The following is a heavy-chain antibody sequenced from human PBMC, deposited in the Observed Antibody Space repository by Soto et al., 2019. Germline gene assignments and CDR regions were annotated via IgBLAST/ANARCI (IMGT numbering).Heavy chain of an antibody. V-gene: IGHV3-7*01. CDR1: GFTFGDFW. J-gene: IGHJ4*02. Sequence: GGSLRLSCAASGFTFGDFWMSWVRQAPGKGLEWVASLKPGGSDKYYVDSVRGRFTISRDNAKDSLYLQLSRLRAEDTAVYYCATETHWSFDYWGQGVLVTVSS. CDR3: ATETHWSFDY. D-gene: IGHD2-8*02. CDR2: LKPGGSDK.